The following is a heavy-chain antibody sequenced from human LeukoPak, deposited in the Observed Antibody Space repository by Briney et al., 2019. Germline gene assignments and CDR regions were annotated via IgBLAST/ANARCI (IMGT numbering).Heavy chain of an antibody. CDR2: ISGSGGST. D-gene: IGHD2-15*01. V-gene: IGHV3-23*01. Sequence: RGSLRLSCAASGFTFSNYAMGWVRPAPGKGLGWVSGISGSGGSTYYADSVKGRFTISRDNSKNTLYLQMNSLRAEDTAVYYCAKVAGSSPIYYFDYWGQGTLVTVSS. CDR1: GFTFSNYA. CDR3: AKVAGSSPIYYFDY. J-gene: IGHJ4*02.